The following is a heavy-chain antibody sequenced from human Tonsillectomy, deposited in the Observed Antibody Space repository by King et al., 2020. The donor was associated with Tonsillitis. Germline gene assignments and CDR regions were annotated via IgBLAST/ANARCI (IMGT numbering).Heavy chain of an antibody. CDR3: ARLKTRLTFIEWGFDY. J-gene: IGHJ4*02. D-gene: IGHD2/OR15-2a*01. V-gene: IGHV4-61*02. Sequence: VQLQESAPGLVKPSQTLSLTCAVSGGSFRSGTYYWSWIRQPPGKGLEGMGHVYASGSTNYNPSLKSQLTMSVDTSKNHFSLKLDPVTAADTALYYCARLKTRLTFIEWGFDYWGQGILVTVSS. CDR2: VYASGST. CDR1: GGSFRSGTYY.